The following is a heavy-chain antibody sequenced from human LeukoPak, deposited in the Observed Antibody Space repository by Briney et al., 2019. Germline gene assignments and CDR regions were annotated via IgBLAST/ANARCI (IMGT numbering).Heavy chain of an antibody. CDR2: IYYSGST. V-gene: IGHV4-34*09. Sequence: SETLSLTCAVYGGSFSGYYWSWIRQPPGKGLEWIGYIYYSGSTYYNPSLKSRVTISVDTSKNQFSLKLSSVTAADTAVYYCARFSIAARRLYYFDYWGQGTLVTVSS. J-gene: IGHJ4*02. CDR1: GGSFSGYY. CDR3: ARFSIAARRLYYFDY. D-gene: IGHD6-6*01.